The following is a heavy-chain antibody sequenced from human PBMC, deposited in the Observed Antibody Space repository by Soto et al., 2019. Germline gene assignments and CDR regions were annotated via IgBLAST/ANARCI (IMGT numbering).Heavy chain of an antibody. D-gene: IGHD2-21*02. Sequence: QVQLVQSGAEVKKPGSSVKVSCKPSGDTFSSFAVSWVRQAPGQGLEWIGGIVPIYAAENYAQKFQGRVTISADESTGTAYMELSSLTSDDTAVYYCVKTPPRTAATAYYFDSWGQGTRVTVSS. CDR1: GDTFSSFA. CDR2: IVPIYAAE. J-gene: IGHJ4*01. CDR3: VKTPPRTAATAYYFDS. V-gene: IGHV1-69*12.